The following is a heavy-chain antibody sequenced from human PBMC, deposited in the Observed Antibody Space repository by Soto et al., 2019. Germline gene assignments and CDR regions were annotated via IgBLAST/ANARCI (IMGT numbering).Heavy chain of an antibody. CDR1: GGSISSSNW. Sequence: SETLSLTCAVSGGSISSSNWLSWVCQPPGKGLEWIGDIYPSGTTNSTPSLKSRVPISVDKSKNQFSLKLSSVIAADPAVYYCATGYSGYDCWGQGSLVTVSS. D-gene: IGHD5-12*01. CDR3: ATGYSGYDC. J-gene: IGHJ4*02. V-gene: IGHV4-4*02. CDR2: IYPSGTT.